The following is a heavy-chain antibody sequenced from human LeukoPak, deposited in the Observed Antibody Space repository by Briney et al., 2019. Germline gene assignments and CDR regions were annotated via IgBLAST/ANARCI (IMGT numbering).Heavy chain of an antibody. CDR1: GGSISSGSYY. J-gene: IGHJ4*02. Sequence: SETLSLTCTVSGGSISSGSYYWSWIRQPAGKGLEWIVRIYTSGSTNYNPSLKSRVTISVDTSKNQFSLKLSSVTAADTAVYYCARDTRSVVRGVIRPSYFDYWGQGTLVTVSS. CDR2: IYTSGST. CDR3: ARDTRSVVRGVIRPSYFDY. V-gene: IGHV4-61*02. D-gene: IGHD3-10*01.